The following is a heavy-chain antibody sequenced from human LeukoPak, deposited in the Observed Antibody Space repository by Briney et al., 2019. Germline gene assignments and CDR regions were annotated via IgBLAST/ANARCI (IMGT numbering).Heavy chain of an antibody. Sequence: GGSLRLSCAVSGFPFSSYSMNWVRQAPGKGLEWVSYISSSSTTIYHVDSVKGRFTISRDNAKNSLYLQMNSLRDEDTAVYYCARGVSYFDYWGQGTLVTVSS. D-gene: IGHD3-10*01. V-gene: IGHV3-48*02. CDR1: GFPFSSYS. J-gene: IGHJ4*02. CDR3: ARGVSYFDY. CDR2: ISSSSTTI.